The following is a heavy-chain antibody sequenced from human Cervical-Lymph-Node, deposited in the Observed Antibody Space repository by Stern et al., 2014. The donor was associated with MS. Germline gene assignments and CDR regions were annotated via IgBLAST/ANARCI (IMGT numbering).Heavy chain of an antibody. CDR1: GGTFSSYA. CDR3: ARTTYSSGWYGSIDY. Sequence: VQLVESGAEVKKPGSSVKVSCKASGGTFSSYAISWVRQAPGQGLEWMGGIIPIFGTANYAPKFQGRVTITADESTSTAYMELSSLRSEDTAVYYCARTTYSSGWYGSIDYWGQGTLVTVSS. CDR2: IIPIFGTA. D-gene: IGHD6-19*01. V-gene: IGHV1-69*01. J-gene: IGHJ4*02.